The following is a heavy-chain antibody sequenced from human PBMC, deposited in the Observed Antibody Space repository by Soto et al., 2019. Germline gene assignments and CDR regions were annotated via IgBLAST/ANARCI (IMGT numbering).Heavy chain of an antibody. J-gene: IGHJ5*02. Sequence: QVQLVQSGAEGKKPGSSVKVSCKASGGTFSSYAISWVRQAPGQGLEWMGGIIPIFGTANYAQKFQGRVTITADESTSTAYMELSSLRSEDTAVYYCARRQNLGYCSSTSCKGHWFDPWGQGTLVTVSS. CDR3: ARRQNLGYCSSTSCKGHWFDP. CDR1: GGTFSSYA. CDR2: IIPIFGTA. D-gene: IGHD2-2*01. V-gene: IGHV1-69*01.